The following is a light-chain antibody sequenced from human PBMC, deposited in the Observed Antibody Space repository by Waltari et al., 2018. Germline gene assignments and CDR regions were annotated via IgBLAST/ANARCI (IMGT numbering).Light chain of an antibody. V-gene: IGLV3-21*02. J-gene: IGLJ2*01. Sequence: SYVLTQPPSVSVAPGQTATFACGGKSIGSKSVHWYQQKADQAPMLVLYDDTKRPSGVPERFSGSNSGNTATLTSSRVEAGDEADYFCQVWDSSSNHGIFGGGTKLTVL. CDR2: DDT. CDR3: QVWDSSSNHGI. CDR1: SIGSKS.